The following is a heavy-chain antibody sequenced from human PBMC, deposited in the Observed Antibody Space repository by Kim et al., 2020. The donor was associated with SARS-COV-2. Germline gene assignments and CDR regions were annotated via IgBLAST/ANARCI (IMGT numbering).Heavy chain of an antibody. CDR1: GGSFSGYY. Sequence: SETLSLTCAVYGGSFSGYYWSWIRQPPGKGLEWIGEINHSGSTNYNPSLKSRVTISVDTSKNQFSLKLSSVTAADTAVYYCARGVRGGTYCYGMDVWGQGTTVTVSS. J-gene: IGHJ6*02. CDR2: INHSGST. D-gene: IGHD3-10*02. CDR3: ARGVRGGTYCYGMDV. V-gene: IGHV4-34*01.